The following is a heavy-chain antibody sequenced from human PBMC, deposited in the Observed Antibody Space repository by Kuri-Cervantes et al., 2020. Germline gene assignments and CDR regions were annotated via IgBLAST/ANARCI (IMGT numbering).Heavy chain of an antibody. CDR2: IIPIFGTA. CDR3: ARDFPPVDNYYYYGMDV. D-gene: IGHD5-12*01. V-gene: IGHV1-69*13. Sequence: SVKVSCKASGYTFTSYGISWVRQAPGQGLEWMGGIIPIFGTANYAQKFQGRVTITADESTSTAYMELSSLRSEDTAVYYCARDFPPVDNYYYYGMDVWGQGTTVTVSS. CDR1: GYTFTSYG. J-gene: IGHJ6*02.